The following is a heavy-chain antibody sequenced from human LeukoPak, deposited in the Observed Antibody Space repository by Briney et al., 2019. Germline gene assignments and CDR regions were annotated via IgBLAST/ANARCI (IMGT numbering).Heavy chain of an antibody. D-gene: IGHD6-6*01. J-gene: IGHJ4*02. CDR1: GDSISSYY. CDR2: IYYSGST. Sequence: SETLSLTCTVSGDSISSYYWSWIQQPPGKGLEWIGYIYYSGSTNYNPSLKSRVTISVDTSKNQFSLKLSSVTAADTAVYYCARGGSIAARGAYYFDYWGQGTLVTVSS. CDR3: ARGGSIAARGAYYFDY. V-gene: IGHV4-59*01.